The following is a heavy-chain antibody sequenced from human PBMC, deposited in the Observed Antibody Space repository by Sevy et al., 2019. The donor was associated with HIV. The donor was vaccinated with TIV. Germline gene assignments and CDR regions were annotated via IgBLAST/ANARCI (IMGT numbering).Heavy chain of an antibody. CDR3: AKYFYGSGNYAFDN. V-gene: IGHV3-23*01. J-gene: IGHJ4*02. CDR1: GFIFSNYA. CDR2: ISGSGDTF. Sequence: GGSLRLSCSASGFIFSNYAMSWVRQAPGKGLEWVSPISGSGDTFYYSDSVKGRFTIYRDDSNNTLYLHLRSLRAEDTALYYCAKYFYGSGNYAFDNWGQGTLVTVSS. D-gene: IGHD3-10*01.